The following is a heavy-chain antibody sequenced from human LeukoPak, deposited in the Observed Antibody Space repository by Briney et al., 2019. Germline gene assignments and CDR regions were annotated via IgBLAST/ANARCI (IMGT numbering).Heavy chain of an antibody. CDR3: ARDAGPPYGLDY. CDR2: ISSSSSYI. Sequence: PGGSLRLSCAASGFTFSSYSMNWVRQAPGKGLEWVSSISSSSSYIYYADSVKGRFTISRDNAKNSLYLQMNSLRAEDTAVYYCARDAGPPYGLDYWGQGTLVTVSS. J-gene: IGHJ4*02. V-gene: IGHV3-21*01. D-gene: IGHD1-14*01. CDR1: GFTFSSYS.